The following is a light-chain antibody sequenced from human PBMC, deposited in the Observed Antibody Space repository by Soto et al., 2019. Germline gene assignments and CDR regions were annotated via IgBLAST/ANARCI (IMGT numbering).Light chain of an antibody. CDR3: QQYSNLWT. J-gene: IGKJ1*01. V-gene: IGKV3-20*01. CDR1: QSVSNNY. CDR2: GAS. Sequence: EIVFTQSPGTLSLSPGERASLSCRTSQSVSNNYLAWYQQKPGQAPRLLIYGASSRATGVPDRFSGSGSGTDFTLSISRLEPEDFAVYYCQQYSNLWTFGQGTKVDTK.